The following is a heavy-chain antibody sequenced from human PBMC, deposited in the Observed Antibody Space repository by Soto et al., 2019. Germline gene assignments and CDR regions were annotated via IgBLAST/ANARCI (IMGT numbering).Heavy chain of an antibody. CDR1: GFTFSSYS. CDR3: ASFLRCLEWLPKYYGMDV. CDR2: ISSSSSTI. D-gene: IGHD3-3*01. J-gene: IGHJ6*02. Sequence: GGSLRLSCAASGFTFSSYSMNWVRQAPGKGLEWVSYISSSSSTIYYADSVKGRFTISRDNAKNSLYLQMNSLRAEDTAVYYCASFLRCLEWLPKYYGMDVWGQGTTGTVS. V-gene: IGHV3-48*04.